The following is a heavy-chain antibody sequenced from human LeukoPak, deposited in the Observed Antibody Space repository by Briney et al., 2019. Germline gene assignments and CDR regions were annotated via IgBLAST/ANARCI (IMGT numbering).Heavy chain of an antibody. CDR3: ARQVSDYYYYYIDV. CDR2: IYYSETT. V-gene: IGHV4-39*01. Sequence: SETLSLTCTVSGGSISTTNYYWDWIRQPPGEGLEWIGSIYYSETTYYNSSLKSRVTISIDTSKNQFSLRLNSVTAADTAVYYCARQVSDYYYYYIDVWGKGTTVIVSS. D-gene: IGHD5/OR15-5a*01. CDR1: GGSISTTNYY. J-gene: IGHJ6*03.